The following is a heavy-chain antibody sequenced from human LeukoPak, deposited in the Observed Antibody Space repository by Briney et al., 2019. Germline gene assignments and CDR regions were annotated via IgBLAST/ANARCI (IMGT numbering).Heavy chain of an antibody. Sequence: GGSLRLSCSASGFNLSDHYMSWIRQTPGGGLYWVSYISNTGLSTYYADSVKGRFTISRDNTKNSLYLEMQSLRAEDTAIYYCARNNRRFDQWGQGTVVTVSS. J-gene: IGHJ4*02. CDR3: ARNNRRFDQ. V-gene: IGHV3-11*01. D-gene: IGHD1-14*01. CDR2: ISNTGLST. CDR1: GFNLSDHY.